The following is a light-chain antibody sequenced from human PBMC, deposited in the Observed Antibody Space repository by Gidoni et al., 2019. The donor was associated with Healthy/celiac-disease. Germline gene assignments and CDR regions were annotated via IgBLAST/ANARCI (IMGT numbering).Light chain of an antibody. V-gene: IGKV3-20*01. CDR1: QSVSSSY. CDR2: GAS. CDR3: QQYGSAPGT. Sequence: EIVFTQSPGTLSLSPGERATLSCRASQSVSSSYLAWYQQKPGQAPRLLIYGASSRATGIPDRFSGSGSGTDFTRTISRLEPEDFAVYYCQQYGSAPGTFGQGTKVEIK. J-gene: IGKJ1*01.